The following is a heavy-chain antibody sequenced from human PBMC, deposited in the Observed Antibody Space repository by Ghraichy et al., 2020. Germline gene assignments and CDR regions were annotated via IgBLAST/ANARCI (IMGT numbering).Heavy chain of an antibody. D-gene: IGHD3-10*01. CDR1: GDSISNYY. Sequence: ESLNISCTVSGDSISNYYWSWIRQPPGKGLEWIGYIYYSGSTNYNPSLKSRVTMSVDTSKKQFSLKVNSVTAADTAVYYCAREGVGGNFDYWGRGTLVTVSS. V-gene: IGHV4-59*01. CDR2: IYYSGST. CDR3: AREGVGGNFDY. J-gene: IGHJ4*02.